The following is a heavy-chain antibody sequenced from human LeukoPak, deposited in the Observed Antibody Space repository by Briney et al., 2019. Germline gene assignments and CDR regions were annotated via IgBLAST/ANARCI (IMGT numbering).Heavy chain of an antibody. D-gene: IGHD2-15*01. Sequence: ASVKVSCKASGDTFTSHYIHWVLQAPGQGLEWMGISNPKGGSTSHAQKFQGRVTMTTDTSTNTVYMELSSLRSEDTAVCYCARSPAYCSAGTCYGHNWFDPWGQGTLFTVSS. CDR1: GDTFTSHY. CDR3: ARSPAYCSAGTCYGHNWFDP. CDR2: SNPKGGST. J-gene: IGHJ5*02. V-gene: IGHV1-46*01.